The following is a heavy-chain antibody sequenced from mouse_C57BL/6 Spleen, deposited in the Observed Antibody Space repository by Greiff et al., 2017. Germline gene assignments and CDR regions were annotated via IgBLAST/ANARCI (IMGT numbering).Heavy chain of an antibody. J-gene: IGHJ1*03. Sequence: QVHVKQSGAELAKPGASVKLSCKASGYTFTSYWMHWVKQRPGQGLEWIGYINPSSGYTKYNQKFKDKATLTADKSSSTAYMQLSSLTYEDSAVYYCARSPTDWYFDVWGTGTTVTVSS. CDR2: INPSSGYT. CDR3: ARSPTDWYFDV. CDR1: GYTFTSYW. D-gene: IGHD1-1*01. V-gene: IGHV1-7*01.